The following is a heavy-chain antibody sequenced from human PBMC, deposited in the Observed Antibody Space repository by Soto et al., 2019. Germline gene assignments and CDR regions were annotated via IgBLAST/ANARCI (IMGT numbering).Heavy chain of an antibody. Sequence: EVQLVESGGGLVKPGGSLRLSCAASGFTFSSYSMNWVRQAPGKGLEWVSSISSSSSYIYYADSVKGRFTISRDNAKNSLYLQMNSLRAEDTAVYYCAREFRIAAAGPYYYYGMDVWGRGTTVTISS. V-gene: IGHV3-21*01. CDR2: ISSSSSYI. D-gene: IGHD6-13*01. CDR3: AREFRIAAAGPYYYYGMDV. J-gene: IGHJ6*02. CDR1: GFTFSSYS.